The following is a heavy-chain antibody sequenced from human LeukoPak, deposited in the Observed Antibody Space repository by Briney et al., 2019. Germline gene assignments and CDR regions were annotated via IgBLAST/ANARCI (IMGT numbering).Heavy chain of an antibody. CDR1: GYSISSSNW. V-gene: IGHV4-28*03. D-gene: IGHD3-22*01. CDR3: ARAGRDYYDSSGSLKDAFDI. J-gene: IGHJ3*02. CDR2: IYYSEST. Sequence: SETLSLTCAVSGYSISSSNWWGWIRPPPGKGLEWIGYIYYSESTYYNPSLKSRVTISVDTSKNQFSLKLSSVTAVDTAVYYCARAGRDYYDSSGSLKDAFDIWGQGTMVTVSS.